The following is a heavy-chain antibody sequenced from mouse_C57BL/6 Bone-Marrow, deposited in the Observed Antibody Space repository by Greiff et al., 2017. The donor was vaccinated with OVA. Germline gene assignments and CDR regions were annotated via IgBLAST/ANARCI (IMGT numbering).Heavy chain of an antibody. CDR2: IHPNSGST. D-gene: IGHD1-1*01. V-gene: IGHV1-64*01. Sequence: VQLQQPGAELVKPGASVKLSCKASGYTFTSYWMHWVKQRPGQGLEWIGMIHPNSGSTNYNEKFKSKATLTVDKSSSTAYMQLSSLTSEDSAVYYCARSQAYYYGSSWFAYWGQGTLVTVSA. CDR3: ARSQAYYYGSSWFAY. J-gene: IGHJ3*01. CDR1: GYTFTSYW.